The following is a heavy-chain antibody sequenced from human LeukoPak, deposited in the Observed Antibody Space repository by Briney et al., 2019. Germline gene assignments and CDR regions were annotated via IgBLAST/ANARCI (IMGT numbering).Heavy chain of an antibody. CDR3: AREASGYDYGYYYYYGMDV. D-gene: IGHD5-12*01. CDR1: GGSISSGSYY. CDR2: IYTSGST. V-gene: IGHV4-61*02. Sequence: PSQTLSLTCTVSGGSISSGSYYWSWIRQPAGKGLERIGRIYTSGSTNYNPSLKSRVTISVDTSKNQFSLKLSSVTAADTAVYYCAREASGYDYGYYYYYGMDVWGQGTTVTVSS. J-gene: IGHJ6*02.